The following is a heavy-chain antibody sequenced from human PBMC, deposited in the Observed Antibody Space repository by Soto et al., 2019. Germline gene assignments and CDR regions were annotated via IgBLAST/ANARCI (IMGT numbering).Heavy chain of an antibody. Sequence: GASVKVSCKASGFTFTNYVISWVRQAPGQGFEWMGWISAYNGNTNSAQKLQGRVTMTTDTSTSTAYMELRSLRSDDTAVYYCARGRHCSSSCYVDIMDVWGQGTTVTVSS. CDR3: ARGRHCSSSCYVDIMDV. V-gene: IGHV1-18*01. CDR2: ISAYNGNT. CDR1: GFTFTNYV. J-gene: IGHJ6*02. D-gene: IGHD2-2*01.